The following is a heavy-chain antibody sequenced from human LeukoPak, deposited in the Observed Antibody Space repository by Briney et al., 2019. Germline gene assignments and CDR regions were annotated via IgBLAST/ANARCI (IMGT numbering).Heavy chain of an antibody. CDR2: INPNSGGT. V-gene: IGHV1-2*02. Sequence: GASVKVSCKVSGYTFTGYYMHWVRQAPGQGFEWMGWINPNSGGTHYAQKFQDRVTMTRDTSISTAYMELKSLRSDDTAVYYCAREGAAAEDVNWFDPWGQGTLVTVSS. CDR3: AREGAAAEDVNWFDP. J-gene: IGHJ5*02. CDR1: GYTFTGYY. D-gene: IGHD6-25*01.